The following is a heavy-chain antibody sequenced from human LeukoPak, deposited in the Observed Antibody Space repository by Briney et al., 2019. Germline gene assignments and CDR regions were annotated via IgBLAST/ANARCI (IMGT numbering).Heavy chain of an antibody. CDR1: GGSISIYY. CDR2: IYYSGST. V-gene: IGHV4-59*08. J-gene: IGHJ4*02. CDR3: ARHYYDILTGPYFDY. D-gene: IGHD3-9*01. Sequence: SSETLSLTCTVAGGSISIYYWSWIRQPPGKGLEWIGYIYYSGSTNYNPSLKSRVTISVDTSKNQFSLKLSSVTAADTAVYYCARHYYDILTGPYFDYWGQGTLVTVSS.